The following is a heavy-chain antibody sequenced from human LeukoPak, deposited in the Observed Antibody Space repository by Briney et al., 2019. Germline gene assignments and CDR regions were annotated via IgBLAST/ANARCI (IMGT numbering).Heavy chain of an antibody. V-gene: IGHV1-18*01. D-gene: IGHD2-15*01. CDR1: GYTFTSYG. CDR2: ISANNGNT. J-gene: IGHJ4*02. CDR3: ARDGGDY. Sequence: ASVKVSCKASGYTFTSYGISWVRQAPGQGHEWMGWISANNGNTNYAQKLQGRVTMTTDTSTSTSYLGVRGLVSDDTAFDYCARDGGDYWGQGTLVTVSS.